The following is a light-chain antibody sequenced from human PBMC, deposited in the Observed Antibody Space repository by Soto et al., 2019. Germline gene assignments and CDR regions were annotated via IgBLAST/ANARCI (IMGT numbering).Light chain of an antibody. CDR2: AAS. CDR1: QSVSSSY. J-gene: IGKJ2*01. CDR3: QQYCSSPPYT. Sequence: EIVLTQSPGTLSLSPGERATLSCRASQSVSSSYLAWYQQKSGQAPRLLIYAASSRATGIPDRFSGSGSGTDFTLTISRLEPEDFAVDYCQQYCSSPPYTFGQGTTLEIK. V-gene: IGKV3-20*01.